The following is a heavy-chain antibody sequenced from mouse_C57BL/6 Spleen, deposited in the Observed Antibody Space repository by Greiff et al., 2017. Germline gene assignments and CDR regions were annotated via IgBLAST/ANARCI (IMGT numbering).Heavy chain of an antibody. D-gene: IGHD2-1*01. V-gene: IGHV5-6*02. Sequence: DVMLVESGGDLVKPGGSLKLSCAASGFTFSSYGMSWVRQTPDKRLEWVATISSGGSYTYYPDSVKGRFTISRDNAKNTLYLQMSSLKSEDTAMYYCARLLYGNYGGDYYAMDYWGQGTSGTVSS. CDR1: GFTFSSYG. CDR2: ISSGGSYT. J-gene: IGHJ4*01. CDR3: ARLLYGNYGGDYYAMDY.